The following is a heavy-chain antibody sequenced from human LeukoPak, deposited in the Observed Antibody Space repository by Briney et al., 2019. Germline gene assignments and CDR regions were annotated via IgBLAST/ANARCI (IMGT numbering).Heavy chain of an antibody. CDR1: GYTFSSYS. Sequence: SGGSLRLSCLASGYTFSSYSITSGRQAPGKGLEWVSSISVRSNYIYYADSVRGRFRISRDDARDSLFLEMNSLRAEDTAVYYCVRLRRNSDTSGFYYYYDFWGQGTLVTVSS. D-gene: IGHD3-22*01. V-gene: IGHV3-21*01. J-gene: IGHJ4*02. CDR3: VRLRRNSDTSGFYYYYDF. CDR2: ISVRSNYI.